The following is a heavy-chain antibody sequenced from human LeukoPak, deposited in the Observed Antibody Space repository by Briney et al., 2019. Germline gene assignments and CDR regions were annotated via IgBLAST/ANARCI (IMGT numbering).Heavy chain of an antibody. CDR1: GYTFTGYY. CDR2: INPNSGGT. J-gene: IGHJ4*02. CDR3: ARPGATTGYSSGWYSY. D-gene: IGHD6-19*01. V-gene: IGHV1-2*02. Sequence: ASVKVSCKASGYTFTGYYMHWVRQAPGQGLGWMGWINPNSGGTNYAQKFQGRVTMTRDTSISTAYMELSRLRSDDTAVYYCARPGATTGYSSGWYSYWGQGTLVTVSS.